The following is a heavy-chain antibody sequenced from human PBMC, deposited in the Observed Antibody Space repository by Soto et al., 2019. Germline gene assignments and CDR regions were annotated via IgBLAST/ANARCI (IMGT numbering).Heavy chain of an antibody. CDR2: IWYDGSNK. Sequence: QVQLVESGGGVVQPGRSLRLSCAASGFTFSSYGMHWVRQAPGKGLEWVAVIWYDGSNKYYADSVKGRFTISRDNSKNTLYLQMNSLRAEDTAVYYCARDGPYYYDSSLLYYFDYWGQGTLVTVSS. J-gene: IGHJ4*02. D-gene: IGHD3-22*01. V-gene: IGHV3-33*01. CDR1: GFTFSSYG. CDR3: ARDGPYYYDSSLLYYFDY.